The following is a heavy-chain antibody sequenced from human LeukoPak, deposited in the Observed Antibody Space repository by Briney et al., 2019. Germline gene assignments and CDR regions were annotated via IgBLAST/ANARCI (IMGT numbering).Heavy chain of an antibody. V-gene: IGHV3-23*01. CDR2: ISGSGGST. CDR1: GFTFSSYA. CDR3: AKVVYCSSTSCGPPAGY. J-gene: IGHJ4*02. D-gene: IGHD2-2*01. Sequence: GGSLRLSCAASGFTFSSYAMSWVRQAPGKGLEWVSAISGSGGSTYYADSVKGRFTISRDNSKNTLYLQMNSLRAEDTAVYYCAKVVYCSSTSCGPPAGYWGQGTLVTVSS.